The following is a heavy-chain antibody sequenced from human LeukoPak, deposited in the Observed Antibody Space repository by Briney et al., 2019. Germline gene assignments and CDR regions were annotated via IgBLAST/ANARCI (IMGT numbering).Heavy chain of an antibody. D-gene: IGHD3-22*01. J-gene: IGHJ4*02. V-gene: IGHV3-30*18. CDR2: ISYDGSNK. CDR3: AKDDYYDSSGYPWSFDY. CDR1: GFTFSSYG. Sequence: GGSLRLSCAASGFTFSSYGMHWVRQAPGKGLEWVAVISYDGSNKYYADSVKGRFTISRDNSKNTVYLQMNSLRAEDTAVYYCAKDDYYDSSGYPWSFDYWGQGTLVTVSS.